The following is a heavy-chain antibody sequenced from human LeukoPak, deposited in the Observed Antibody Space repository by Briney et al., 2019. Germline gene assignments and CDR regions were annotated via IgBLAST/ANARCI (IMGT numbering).Heavy chain of an antibody. D-gene: IGHD3-16*01. CDR1: GFAFSNYA. Sequence: GVSLRLSCTASGFAFSNYAMHWARQAPGKGLEWVAVISYDGSNQYYAASVKGRFTISRDNSKNTLYLQMNSLGAEDTAMYYCARGGIMITFGGVIVPWGQGALVTVSS. V-gene: IGHV3-30*04. CDR2: ISYDGSNQ. J-gene: IGHJ5*02. CDR3: ARGGIMITFGGVIVP.